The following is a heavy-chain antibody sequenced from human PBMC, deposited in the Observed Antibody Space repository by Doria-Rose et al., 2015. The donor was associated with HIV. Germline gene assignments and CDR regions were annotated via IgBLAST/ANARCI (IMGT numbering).Heavy chain of an antibody. J-gene: IGHJ3*02. CDR3: ARGKEMTTTIDAFDI. CDR2: INHSGSA. Sequence: WTWIRRPPGKGLEWIGEINHSGSANHNPSLKSRVTVSVDTSKNQFSLKLSSVIAADTAVYYCARGKEMTTTIDAFDIWGQGTVVTVSS. V-gene: IGHV4-34*01. D-gene: IGHD1-26*01.